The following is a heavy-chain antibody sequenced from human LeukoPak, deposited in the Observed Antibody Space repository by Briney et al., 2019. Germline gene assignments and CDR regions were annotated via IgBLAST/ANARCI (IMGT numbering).Heavy chain of an antibody. CDR1: EFTFTTYG. CDR2: IYYDGSNI. Sequence: GGSLRLSCAASEFTFTTYGMHWVREAPGKGLGWVAFIYYDGSNIYYADYVKGRFTISRDISKNTLYLQMDSLRAEDTAIYYCARDWKTNSFDYWGQGTLVTVSS. D-gene: IGHD1-1*01. J-gene: IGHJ4*02. CDR3: ARDWKTNSFDY. V-gene: IGHV3-33*01.